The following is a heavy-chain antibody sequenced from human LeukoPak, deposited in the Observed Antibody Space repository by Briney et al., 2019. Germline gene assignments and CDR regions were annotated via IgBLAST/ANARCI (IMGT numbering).Heavy chain of an antibody. CDR2: ISRSSNNT. J-gene: IGHJ4*02. D-gene: IGHD4/OR15-4a*01. CDR1: LFTFSGYA. CDR3: AKRAGYYSDS. Sequence: PGGALRLSPAASLFTFSGYATSSVRPAPGRGLEWVSVISRSSNNTYYADSVKGRFTISRDNTKNTLYLQMNSLRAEDTAVYYCAKRAGYYSDSCGQGTLVTVSS. V-gene: IGHV3-23*01.